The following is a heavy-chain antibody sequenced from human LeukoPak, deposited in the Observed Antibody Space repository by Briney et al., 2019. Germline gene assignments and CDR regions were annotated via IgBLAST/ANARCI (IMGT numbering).Heavy chain of an antibody. CDR3: ARHSSGWLFDY. D-gene: IGHD6-19*01. CDR2: IYYSGST. Sequence: PPETLSLTCTVSGGPISSSSYYWGWIRQPPGKGLERIGSIYYSGSTYYNPSLKSRVTISVDTSKNQFSLKLSSVTAADTAVFYCARHSSGWLFDYWGQGTLVTVSS. V-gene: IGHV4-39*01. J-gene: IGHJ4*02. CDR1: GGPISSSSYY.